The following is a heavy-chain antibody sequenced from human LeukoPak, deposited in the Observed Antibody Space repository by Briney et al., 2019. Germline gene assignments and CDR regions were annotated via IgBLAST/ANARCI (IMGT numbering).Heavy chain of an antibody. CDR3: AKEVWSSTSFYYMDV. Sequence: GGSLRLSCAASGFTFSSYSMNWVRQAPGKGLEWVSYISSSSSTIYYADSVKGRFTISRDNSKNTLYLQMNSLRAEDTAVYYCAKEVWSSTSFYYMDVWGKGTTVTVSS. V-gene: IGHV3-48*01. J-gene: IGHJ6*03. CDR1: GFTFSSYS. D-gene: IGHD2-2*01. CDR2: ISSSSSTI.